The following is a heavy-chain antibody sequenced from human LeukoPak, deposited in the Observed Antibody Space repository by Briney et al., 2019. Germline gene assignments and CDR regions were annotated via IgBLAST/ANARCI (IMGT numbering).Heavy chain of an antibody. Sequence: PSETLSLTCTVSGGSISSYYWSWIRQPPGKGLEWIGYIYTSGSTNYNPSLKSRVTISVDTSKNQFSLKLSPVTAADTAVYYCARHDGSGSSVSMLNWFDPWGQGTLVTVSS. D-gene: IGHD3-10*01. CDR2: IYTSGST. V-gene: IGHV4-4*09. J-gene: IGHJ5*02. CDR3: ARHDGSGSSVSMLNWFDP. CDR1: GGSISSYY.